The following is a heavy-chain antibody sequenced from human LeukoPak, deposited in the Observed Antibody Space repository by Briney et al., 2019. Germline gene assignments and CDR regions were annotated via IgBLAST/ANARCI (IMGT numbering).Heavy chain of an antibody. J-gene: IGHJ4*02. D-gene: IGHD2-15*01. CDR2: IYYSGST. CDR1: GGSISSYY. Sequence: SETLSLTCTVSGGSISSYYWSWIRQPPGKRLEWIGHIYYSGSTNYNPSLKSRVTISVDTSKNQFSLKLSSVTAADTAVYYCARYQGGTMNAYWGQGTLVTVSS. CDR3: ARYQGGTMNAY. V-gene: IGHV4-59*01.